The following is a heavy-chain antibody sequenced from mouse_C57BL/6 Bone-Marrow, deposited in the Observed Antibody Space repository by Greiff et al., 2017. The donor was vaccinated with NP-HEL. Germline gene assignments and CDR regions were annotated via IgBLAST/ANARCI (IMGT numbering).Heavy chain of an antibody. CDR2: IDPENGDT. CDR3: TTWGTRFAY. V-gene: IGHV14-4*01. Sequence: VQLQQSGAELVRPGASVKLSCTASGFNIKDDYMHWVKQRPEQGLEWIGWIDPENGDTAYASKFQGKATITADTSSNTAYLQLSSLTSEDTAVYYCTTWGTRFAYWGQGTLVTVSA. D-gene: IGHD3-3*01. CDR1: GFNIKDDY. J-gene: IGHJ3*01.